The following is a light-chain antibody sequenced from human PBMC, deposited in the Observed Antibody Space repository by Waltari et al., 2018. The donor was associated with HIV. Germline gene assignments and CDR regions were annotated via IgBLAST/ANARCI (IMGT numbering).Light chain of an antibody. V-gene: IGKV1-39*01. Sequence: DIQMTQSPSSLSASVGDRVTITCRASHNIDTYLNWYQQKPGKAPNLLISATSRLQTGVPSRFSGTGSGTDGTDFTLSITDLQPEDFATYYCQQSYSTPPYSFGQGTRLEIK. CDR3: QQSYSTPPYS. CDR1: HNIDTY. J-gene: IGKJ2*01. CDR2: ATS.